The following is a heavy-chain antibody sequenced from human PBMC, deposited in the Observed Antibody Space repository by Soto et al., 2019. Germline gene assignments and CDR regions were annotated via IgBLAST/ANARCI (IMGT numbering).Heavy chain of an antibody. CDR3: ARVESGSASTMVRGVIDYGMDV. J-gene: IGHJ6*02. CDR1: WDSVSSNSAA. D-gene: IGHD3-10*01. CDR2: TYYRSKWYN. V-gene: IGHV6-1*01. Sequence: SQTLSLTCAISWDSVSSNSAAWNWIRQSPSRGLEWLGRTYYRSKWYNDYAVSVKSRITINPDTSKNQFSLQLNSVTPEDTAVYYCARVESGSASTMVRGVIDYGMDVWGQGTTVTVSS.